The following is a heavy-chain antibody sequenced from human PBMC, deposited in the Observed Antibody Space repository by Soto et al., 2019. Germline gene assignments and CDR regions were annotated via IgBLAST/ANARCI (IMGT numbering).Heavy chain of an antibody. CDR2: IYYSGST. Sequence: SETLSLTCTVSGGSISSGGYYWSWIRQHPWKGLEWIGYIYYSGSTYYNPSLKSRVTISVDTSKNQFSLKLSSVTAADTAVYYCARDCSGGSCYSSWAFDIWGQGXMVTV. CDR3: ARDCSGGSCYSSWAFDI. CDR1: GGSISSGGYY. D-gene: IGHD2-15*01. V-gene: IGHV4-31*03. J-gene: IGHJ3*02.